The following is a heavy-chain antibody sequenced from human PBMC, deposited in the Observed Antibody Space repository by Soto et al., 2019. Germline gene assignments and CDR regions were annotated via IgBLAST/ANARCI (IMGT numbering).Heavy chain of an antibody. CDR2: ISGSGGST. CDR1: GFTFSSYA. D-gene: IGHD6-6*01. CDR3: AKALVPYSSSSVAFDY. V-gene: IGHV3-23*01. J-gene: IGHJ4*02. Sequence: GGSLRLSCAASGFTFSSYAMSWVRQAPGKGLEWVSAISGSGGSTYYADSVKGRVTISRDNSKNTLYLQMNSLRAEDTAVYYCAKALVPYSSSSVAFDYWGQGTLVTVSS.